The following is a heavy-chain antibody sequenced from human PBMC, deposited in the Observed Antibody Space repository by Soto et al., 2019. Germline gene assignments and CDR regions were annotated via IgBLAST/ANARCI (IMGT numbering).Heavy chain of an antibody. CDR2: ISTSGSYI. Sequence: KPGGSLRLSCAASGFTFSTYMMNWVRQAPGKGLEWVSSISTSGSYIFYADSVKGRFTISRDNSKNSLYLHMNSLGVEDGGVYYCATSGVIVVPPAMEFYNGMDVWGQGTTVTVSS. CDR1: GFTFSTYM. V-gene: IGHV3-21*01. J-gene: IGHJ6*02. D-gene: IGHD2-2*01. CDR3: ATSGVIVVPPAMEFYNGMDV.